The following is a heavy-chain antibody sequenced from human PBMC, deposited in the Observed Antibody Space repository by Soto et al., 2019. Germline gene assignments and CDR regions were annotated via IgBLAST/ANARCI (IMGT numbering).Heavy chain of an antibody. CDR2: IYYSGST. D-gene: IGHD4-17*01. CDR1: GGSISSGDYY. Sequence: QVQLQESGPGLVKPSQTLSLTCTVSGGSISSGDYYWSWIRQPPGKGLEWIGYIYYSGSTYYNPSLKSRVTISVDTSKNQFSLKLSSVTAADTAVYYCAGDVPPDYGGNSGEGFDYWGQGTLVTVSS. CDR3: AGDVPPDYGGNSGEGFDY. V-gene: IGHV4-30-4*01. J-gene: IGHJ4*02.